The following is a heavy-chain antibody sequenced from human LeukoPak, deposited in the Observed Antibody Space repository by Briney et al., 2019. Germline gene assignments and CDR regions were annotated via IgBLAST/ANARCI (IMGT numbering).Heavy chain of an antibody. J-gene: IGHJ4*02. D-gene: IGHD1-26*01. Sequence: GGSLRLSCAASGFTFSSYAMHWVRQAPGKGLEWVAVISYDGSNKYYADSVKGRFTISRDNSKNTLYLQVNSLRAEDTAVYYCARESGAWDSLRYDYWGQGTLVTVSS. CDR3: ARESGAWDSLRYDY. CDR1: GFTFSSYA. V-gene: IGHV3-30-3*01. CDR2: ISYDGSNK.